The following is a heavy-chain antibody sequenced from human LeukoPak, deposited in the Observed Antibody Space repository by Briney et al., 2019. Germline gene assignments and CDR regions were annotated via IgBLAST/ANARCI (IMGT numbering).Heavy chain of an antibody. CDR1: GFTFSSYA. CDR3: ARDHTLYSSSWRQLGDWFDA. D-gene: IGHD6-13*01. CDR2: ISYDGSNK. Sequence: PGGSLRLSCAASGFTFSSYAMNWVRQAPGKGLEWVAVISYDGSNKYYADSVKGRFTISRDNSKNTLYRQMNSLRAEDTAVYYCARDHTLYSSSWRQLGDWFDAWGQGTLVTVSS. J-gene: IGHJ5*02. V-gene: IGHV3-30*04.